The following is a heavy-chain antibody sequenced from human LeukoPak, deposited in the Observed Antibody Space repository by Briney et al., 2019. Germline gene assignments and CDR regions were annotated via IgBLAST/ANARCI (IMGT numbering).Heavy chain of an antibody. CDR2: IIPIFGTA. Sequence: ASVKVSCKASGGTFSSYAISWVRQAPAQGLEWRGGIIPIFGTANYAQKFQGRVTITADESTSTAYMELSSLRSEDTAVYYCARELRQQLAYYFDYWGQGTLVTVSS. D-gene: IGHD6-13*01. V-gene: IGHV1-69*13. CDR3: ARELRQQLAYYFDY. J-gene: IGHJ4*02. CDR1: GGTFSSYA.